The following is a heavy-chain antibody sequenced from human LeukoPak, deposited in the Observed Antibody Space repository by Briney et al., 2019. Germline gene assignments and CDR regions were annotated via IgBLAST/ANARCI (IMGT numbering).Heavy chain of an antibody. CDR3: ARAVGSSESNWFDP. D-gene: IGHD3-10*01. CDR2: IYTSGST. CDR1: GGSITSGSYY. J-gene: IGHJ5*02. V-gene: IGHV4-61*02. Sequence: SETLSLTCTVSGGSITSGSYYWSWIRQPGGKGLEWIGRIYTSGSTNYNPSLKSRVTISVDTSKNQFSLKLSSVTAADTAVYYCARAVGSSESNWFDPWGQGTLATVSS.